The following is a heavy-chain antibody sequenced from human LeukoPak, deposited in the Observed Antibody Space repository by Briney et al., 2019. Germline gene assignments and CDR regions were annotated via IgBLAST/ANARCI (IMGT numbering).Heavy chain of an antibody. Sequence: ASVKVSCKASGYTFTSYDINWVRQATGQGLEWMGWMNPNSGNTGYAQKFQGRVTMTGNTSISTAYMELSSLRSEDTAVYYCARRGYCSGGSCSKDAFDIWGQGTMVTVSS. V-gene: IGHV1-8*01. CDR3: ARRGYCSGGSCSKDAFDI. CDR1: GYTFTSYD. J-gene: IGHJ3*02. D-gene: IGHD2-15*01. CDR2: MNPNSGNT.